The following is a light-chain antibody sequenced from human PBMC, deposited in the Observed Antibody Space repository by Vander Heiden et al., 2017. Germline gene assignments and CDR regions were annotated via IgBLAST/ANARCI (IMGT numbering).Light chain of an antibody. V-gene: IGLV1-44*01. CDR1: RPNIGSNT. J-gene: IGLJ1*01. CDR3: AAGDDSLNGYV. CDR2: SNN. Sequence: SVLTQPPSASGTPGQRVTISCSGSRPNIGSNTVNWYQQLPGTAPKLLIYSNNQRPSGVPDRFSGSKSGTSASLAISGLQSEDEADYYCAAGDDSLNGYVFGTGTKVTVL.